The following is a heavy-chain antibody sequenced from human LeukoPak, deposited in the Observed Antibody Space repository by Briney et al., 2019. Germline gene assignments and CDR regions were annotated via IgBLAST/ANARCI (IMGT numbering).Heavy chain of an antibody. CDR2: IYYSGST. D-gene: IGHD4-17*01. Sequence: PSETLSLTCTVSGGSISSYYWSWIRQSPGKGLEWIGYIYYSGSTNYNPSLKSRVTISVDTSKNQFSLKLSSVTAADTAVYYCARGNYGDYGGYYYMDVWGKGTTVTVSS. CDR3: ARGNYGDYGGYYYMDV. J-gene: IGHJ6*03. V-gene: IGHV4-59*01. CDR1: GGSISSYY.